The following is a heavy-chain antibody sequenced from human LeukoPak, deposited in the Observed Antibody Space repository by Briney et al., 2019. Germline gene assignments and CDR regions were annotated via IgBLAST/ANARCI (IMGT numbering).Heavy chain of an antibody. CDR2: IKSKTDGGTT. CDR1: GFTFSNAW. D-gene: IGHD5-18*01. V-gene: IGHV3-15*01. Sequence: GGSLRLSCAASGFTFSNAWMSWVRQAPGKGLEWVGRIKSKTDGGTTDYAAPVKGRFTISRDDSKNTLYLQMNSLKTEDTAVYYCPTSYTAMEGDNWFDPWGQGTLVTVSS. J-gene: IGHJ5*02. CDR3: PTSYTAMEGDNWFDP.